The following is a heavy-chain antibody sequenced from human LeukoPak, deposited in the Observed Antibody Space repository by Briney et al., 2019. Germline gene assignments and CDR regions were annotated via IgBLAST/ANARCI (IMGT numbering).Heavy chain of an antibody. J-gene: IGHJ4*02. CDR2: IYSGGST. CDR3: ARGWGPVDKLLWFGEPPLHFDY. Sequence: PGGSLRLSCAASGFTVSSNYMSWVRQAPGKGLEWVSVIYSGGSTYYADSVKGRFTISRDNSKNTLYLQMNSLRAEDTAVYYCARGWGPVDKLLWFGEPPLHFDYWGQGTLVTVSS. V-gene: IGHV3-53*01. D-gene: IGHD3-10*01. CDR1: GFTVSSNY.